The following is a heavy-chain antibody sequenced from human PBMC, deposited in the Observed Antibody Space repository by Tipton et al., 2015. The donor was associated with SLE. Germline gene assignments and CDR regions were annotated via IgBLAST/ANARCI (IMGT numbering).Heavy chain of an antibody. CDR3: ARARRPYSSGGYGEFYFDY. Sequence: SLRPSCTASGLNVSNNYMGWVRQAPGKGLEWVSAIYTGDKTNYADSVEGRFTISRDRSKNTLYLQMNSLRAEDTAIYYCARARRPYSSGGYGEFYFDYGGQGSLVTLSS. V-gene: IGHV3-66*01. J-gene: IGHJ4*02. D-gene: IGHD6-19*01. CDR1: GLNVSNNY. CDR2: IYTGDKT.